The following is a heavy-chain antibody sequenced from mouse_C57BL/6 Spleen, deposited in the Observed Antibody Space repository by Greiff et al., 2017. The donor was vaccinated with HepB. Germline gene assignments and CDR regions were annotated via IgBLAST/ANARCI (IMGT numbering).Heavy chain of an antibody. CDR3: AREGSSGYAWFAY. D-gene: IGHD3-2*02. J-gene: IGHJ3*01. Sequence: EVKLQESGPGLVKPSQSLSLTCSVTGYSITSGYYWNWIRQFPGNKLEWMGYISYDGSNNYNPSLKNRISITRDTSKNQFFLKLNSVTTEDTATYYCAREGSSGYAWFAYWGQGTLVTVSA. V-gene: IGHV3-6*01. CDR2: ISYDGSN. CDR1: GYSITSGYY.